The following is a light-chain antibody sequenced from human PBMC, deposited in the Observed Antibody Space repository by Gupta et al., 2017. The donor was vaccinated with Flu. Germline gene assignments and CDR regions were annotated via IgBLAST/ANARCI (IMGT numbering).Light chain of an antibody. J-gene: IGKJ1*01. Sequence: IFGASSRATGTPDRFSGGGSGTDFTLTISRLEPDDFAVYYCQQYALSPKTFGPGTKVEV. CDR2: GAS. V-gene: IGKV3-20*01. CDR3: QQYALSPKT.